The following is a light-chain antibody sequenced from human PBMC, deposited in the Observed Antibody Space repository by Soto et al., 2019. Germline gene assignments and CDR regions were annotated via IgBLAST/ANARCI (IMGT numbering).Light chain of an antibody. V-gene: IGLV2-14*01. CDR1: GSNIGSNY. CDR3: SSFTGSSTWV. J-gene: IGLJ3*02. Sequence: QSVLTQPPSVSAAPGQRVTISCSGSGSNIGSNYLSWYQQLPGTAPKLMIYEVSNRPSGVSNRFSGSKSGNTASLTISGLQPEDEADYYCSSFTGSSTWVFGGGTKLTVL. CDR2: EVS.